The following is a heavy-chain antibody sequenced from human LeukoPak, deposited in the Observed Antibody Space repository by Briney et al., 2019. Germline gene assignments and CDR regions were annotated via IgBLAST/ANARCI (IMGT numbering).Heavy chain of an antibody. CDR1: GYTFTSYG. Sequence: ASVKVSCKASGYTFTSYGISWVRQAPGQGLEWMGWISAYNGNTNYAQKLQGRVTMTTDTSTSTAYMELSSLRSEDTAVYYCASQTDGYSSSWYPFDYWGQGTLVTVSS. CDR2: ISAYNGNT. V-gene: IGHV1-18*01. CDR3: ASQTDGYSSSWYPFDY. D-gene: IGHD6-13*01. J-gene: IGHJ4*02.